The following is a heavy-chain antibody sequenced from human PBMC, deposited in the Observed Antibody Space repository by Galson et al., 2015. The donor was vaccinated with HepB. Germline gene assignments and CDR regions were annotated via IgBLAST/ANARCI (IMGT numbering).Heavy chain of an antibody. V-gene: IGHV3-33*01. D-gene: IGHD2-21*01. J-gene: IGHJ6*02. CDR3: ARDHTGLGDVDV. Sequence: SLRLSCAASGFTFSSYGMHWVRQAPGKGLEWVAVIWYDGSNKYYADSVKGRFTISRDNSKNTLYLQMNSLRAEDTAVYYCARDHTGLGDVDVWGQGTTVTVSS. CDR2: IWYDGSNK. CDR1: GFTFSSYG.